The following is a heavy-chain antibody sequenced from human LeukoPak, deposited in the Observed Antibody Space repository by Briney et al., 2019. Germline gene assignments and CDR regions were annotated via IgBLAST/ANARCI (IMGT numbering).Heavy chain of an antibody. J-gene: IGHJ4*02. D-gene: IGHD1-26*01. V-gene: IGHV4-39*01. CDR3: ARHSGGTYYTPLNN. CDR2: IYYSGRP. CDR1: GGSISSSSYY. Sequence: SETLSLTCTVSGGSISSSSYYWGWIRQPPGKGLEWIGSIYYSGRPYYNPSLESRVTISVDTSKNQLSLNLSSVTAADTAVYYCARHSGGTYYTPLNNWGQGTLVTVSS.